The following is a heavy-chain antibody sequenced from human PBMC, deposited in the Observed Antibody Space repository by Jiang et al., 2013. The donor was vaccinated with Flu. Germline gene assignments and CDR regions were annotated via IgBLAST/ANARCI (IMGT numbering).Heavy chain of an antibody. V-gene: IGHV1-3*01. D-gene: IGHD3-3*01. J-gene: IGHJ4*02. CDR1: GYTFSSYT. Sequence: GAEVKKPGASVKVSCKASGYTFSSYTLHWVRQAPGQRPEWMGWINAGNDNTKYSQKLQGRVAITRDTSASTAYLELSGLRSEDTAVYYCARGAEKNFWSAYYPGGFDYWGQGTPVTVSS. CDR3: ARGAEKNFWSAYYPGGFDY. CDR2: INAGNDNT.